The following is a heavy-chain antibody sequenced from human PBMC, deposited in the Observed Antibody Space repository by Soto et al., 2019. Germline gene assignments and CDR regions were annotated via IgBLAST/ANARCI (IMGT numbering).Heavy chain of an antibody. CDR1: GGSISSSNW. D-gene: IGHD2-2*01. Sequence: QVQLQESGPGLVKPSGTLSLTCAVSGGSISSSNWWSWVRQPPGKGLEWIGEIYHSGSTNYNPSLKRRVTISVDKSKNQFSLKLSSVTAADTAVYYCASSPRTRYYYYGMDVWGQGTTVTVSS. V-gene: IGHV4-4*02. CDR3: ASSPRTRYYYYGMDV. J-gene: IGHJ6*02. CDR2: IYHSGST.